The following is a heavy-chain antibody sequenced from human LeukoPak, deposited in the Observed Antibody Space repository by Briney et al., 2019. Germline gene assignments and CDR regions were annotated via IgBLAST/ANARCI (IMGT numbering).Heavy chain of an antibody. V-gene: IGHV4-34*01. J-gene: IGHJ3*02. CDR3: ARHMAGITIFGVVIIRVAFDI. CDR2: INHSGST. CDR1: GGSFSGYY. Sequence: KASETLSLTCAVYGGSFSGYYWSWIRQPPGKGLEWIGEINHSGSTNYNPSLKSRVTISVDTSKNQFSLKLSSVTAADTAVYYCARHMAGITIFGVVIIRVAFDIWGQGTMVTVSS. D-gene: IGHD3-3*01.